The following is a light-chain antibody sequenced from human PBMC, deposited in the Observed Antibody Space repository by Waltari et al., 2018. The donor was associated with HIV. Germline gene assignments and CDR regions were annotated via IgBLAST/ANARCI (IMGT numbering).Light chain of an antibody. J-gene: IGLJ2*01. CDR3: GTWDSSLSAGV. Sequence: QSVLTQPPSVSAAPGQKVTVSCSGSSSNIGNNYVSWYQQFPGTAPKLLIYENNKRPSGIPDRFSGSKSGTSATLGITGLQTGDEADYYCGTWDSSLSAGVFGGGTK. CDR2: ENN. V-gene: IGLV1-51*02. CDR1: SSNIGNNY.